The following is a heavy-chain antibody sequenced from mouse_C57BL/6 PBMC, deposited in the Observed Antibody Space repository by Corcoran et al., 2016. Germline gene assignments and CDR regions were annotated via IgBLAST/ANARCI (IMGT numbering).Heavy chain of an antibody. CDR3: ARPAYYSNYGGYFDY. D-gene: IGHD2-5*01. CDR1: GYTFTTYG. J-gene: IGHJ2*01. V-gene: IGHV9-3*01. Sequence: QIQLVQSGPELKKPGETVKISCKASGYTFTTYGMSWVKQAPGKGLKWMGWINTYSGVPTYADDVKGRFAFSLETSASTAYLQINNLKNEDTATYFCARPAYYSNYGGYFDYWGQGTTLTVSS. CDR2: INTYSGVP.